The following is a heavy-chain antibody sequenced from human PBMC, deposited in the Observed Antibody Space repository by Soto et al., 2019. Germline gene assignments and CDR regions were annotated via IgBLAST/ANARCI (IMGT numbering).Heavy chain of an antibody. D-gene: IGHD2-15*01. Sequence: QVQLVQSGAEVKKPGSSVKGSCKASGGTFSSYAISWVRQAPGQGLEWMGGIIPIFGTANYAQKCQGRLTITGDKSTSTDYMELSSLSFEDTAVYYCARDDKMVVAPCNWFDPWGQGTLVTGSS. J-gene: IGHJ5*02. CDR1: GGTFSSYA. V-gene: IGHV1-69*06. CDR3: ARDDKMVVAPCNWFDP. CDR2: IIPIFGTA.